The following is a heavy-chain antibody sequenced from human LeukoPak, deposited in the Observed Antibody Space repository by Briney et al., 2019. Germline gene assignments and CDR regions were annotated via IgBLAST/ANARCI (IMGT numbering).Heavy chain of an antibody. CDR1: GFNFTGYW. CDR2: LYSDGRSL. J-gene: IGHJ4*02. D-gene: IGHD3-22*01. CDR3: ARDTGVVVITYDFDY. V-gene: IGHV3-74*03. Sequence: GGSLRLFCAGSGFNFTGYWMHWVRQAPGKGLEWVSRLYSDGRSLTYADSVMGRFTISRDNAKNMLYLQMNSLRAEDTAVYYCARDTGVVVITYDFDYWGQGTLVTVSS.